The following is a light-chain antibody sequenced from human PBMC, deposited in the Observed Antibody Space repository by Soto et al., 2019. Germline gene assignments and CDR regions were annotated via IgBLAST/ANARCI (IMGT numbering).Light chain of an antibody. CDR2: DAS. CDR3: QRRSNWPVT. V-gene: IGKV3-11*01. Sequence: EIVLTQSPATLSLSPGERATLSCRASQSVSSYLAGYQQKPGQAPRLLIYDASNRATGIPARFSGSGSGTDFTLTISSLEPEDFAVYYCQRRSNWPVTFGQGTKVDIK. CDR1: QSVSSY. J-gene: IGKJ1*01.